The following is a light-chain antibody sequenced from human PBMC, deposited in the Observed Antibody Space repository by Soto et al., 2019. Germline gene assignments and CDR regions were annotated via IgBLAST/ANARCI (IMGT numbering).Light chain of an antibody. CDR1: SSNIGAGYD. CDR3: QSYDSSLSGSM. CDR2: VNI. Sequence: QSVLTQPPSVSGAPGQRVTISCTGSSSNIGAGYDVHWYQQLPGTAPKLLIYVNINRPSGVPDRFSGSKSGTSASLAITGLQAEDEADYYCQSYDSSLSGSMFGGGTKLTVL. J-gene: IGLJ3*02. V-gene: IGLV1-40*01.